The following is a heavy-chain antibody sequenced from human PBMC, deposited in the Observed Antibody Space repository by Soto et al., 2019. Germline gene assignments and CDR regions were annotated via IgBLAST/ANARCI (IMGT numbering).Heavy chain of an antibody. CDR2: IIPILGIA. CDR1: VGTFSSST. D-gene: IGHD3-3*01. V-gene: IGHV1-69*02. J-gene: IGHJ6*03. CDR3: ARSGYYGTGGDYYYYYYMDV. Sequence: SVQVSCHASVGTFSSSTIRWVRQAPGQGLEWMGRIIPILGIANYAQKFQGRVTITADKSTSTAYMELSSLRSEDTAVYYCARSGYYGTGGDYYYYYYMDVWGKGTTVTVSS.